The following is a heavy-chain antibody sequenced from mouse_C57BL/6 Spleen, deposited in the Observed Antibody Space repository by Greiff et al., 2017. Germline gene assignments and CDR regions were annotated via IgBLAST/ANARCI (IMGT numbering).Heavy chain of an antibody. D-gene: IGHD1-1*01. J-gene: IGHJ3*01. CDR3: ARSGFITTVGFAY. CDR1: GYAFSSSW. CDR2: LYPGDGDT. V-gene: IGHV1-82*01. Sequence: VKLQQSGPELVKPGASVKISCKASGYAFSSSWMNWVKQRPGKGLEWIGRLYPGDGDTNYNGKFKGKATLSADKSSSTAYMQLSSLASEDSAVYFCARSGFITTVGFAYWGQGTLVTVSA.